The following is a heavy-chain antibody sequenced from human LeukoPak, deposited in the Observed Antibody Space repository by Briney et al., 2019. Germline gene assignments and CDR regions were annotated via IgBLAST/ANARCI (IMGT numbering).Heavy chain of an antibody. CDR3: ARGETTVTIGNNYFDY. V-gene: IGHV5-51*01. CDR1: GYSFTSYW. CDR2: IYPGDSDT. J-gene: IGHJ4*02. Sequence: GESLKISCKGSGYSFTSYWIGWVRQMPGKGLELMGIIYPGDSDTRYSPSFQGLVTISADKSISTAYLQWSSLKASDTAMYYCARGETTVTIGNNYFDYWGPGTLVTVSS. D-gene: IGHD4-17*01.